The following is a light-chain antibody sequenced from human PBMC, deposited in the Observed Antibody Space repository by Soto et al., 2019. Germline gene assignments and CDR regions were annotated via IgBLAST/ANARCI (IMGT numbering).Light chain of an antibody. V-gene: IGLV2-8*01. CDR2: EVV. Sequence: QALPTQPPSASGSPGQSVTISCTGTKNDIGVYDFVSWYQHHPGKAPRLIIYEVVQRPSGVPDRFSGSKSGNTASLTVSGLQAADEADYFCKSYAGSNTYVFGSGTKV. CDR1: KNDIGVYDF. J-gene: IGLJ1*01. CDR3: KSYAGSNTYV.